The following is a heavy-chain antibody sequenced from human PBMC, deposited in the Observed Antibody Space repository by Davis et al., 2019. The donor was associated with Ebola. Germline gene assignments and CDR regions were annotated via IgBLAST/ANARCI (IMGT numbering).Heavy chain of an antibody. CDR2: IYYSGST. CDR3: ASLIVATIWGNDY. Sequence: MPSETLSLTCAVYGGSFSGYYWSWIRQPPGKGLEWIGYIYYSGSTNYNPSLKSRVTISVDTSKNQFSLKLSSVTAADTAVYYCASLIVATIWGNDYWGQGTLVTVSS. J-gene: IGHJ4*02. CDR1: GGSFSGYY. V-gene: IGHV4-59*01. D-gene: IGHD5-12*01.